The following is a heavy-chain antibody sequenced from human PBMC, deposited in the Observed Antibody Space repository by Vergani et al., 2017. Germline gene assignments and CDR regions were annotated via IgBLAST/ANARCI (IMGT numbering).Heavy chain of an antibody. Sequence: QVQLVESGGGVVQPGGSLRLSCAASGFTFSSYGMHWVRQAPGKGLEWVAFIRYDGSNKYYADSVKGRFTISRDNSKNTLYLQMNSLRAEDTAVYYCAKDLVSLGYCSGGSGGTDYWGQGTLVTVSS. D-gene: IGHD2-15*01. CDR1: GFTFSSYG. J-gene: IGHJ4*02. CDR2: IRYDGSNK. CDR3: AKDLVSLGYCSGGSGGTDY. V-gene: IGHV3-30*02.